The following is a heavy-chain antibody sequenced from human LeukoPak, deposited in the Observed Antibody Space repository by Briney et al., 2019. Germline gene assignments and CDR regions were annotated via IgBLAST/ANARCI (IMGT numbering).Heavy chain of an antibody. V-gene: IGHV3-48*02. CDR1: GFTFSSYS. Sequence: GGSLRLSCAASGFTFSSYSMNWVRQAPGKGLEWVSYISTSSGTIYYADSVKSRFTISRDNAKNSLFLQMSSLRDEDTAVYYCARDGSFLGTLHYWGQGTLVTVSS. CDR2: ISTSSGTI. CDR3: ARDGSFLGTLHY. J-gene: IGHJ4*02. D-gene: IGHD2/OR15-2a*01.